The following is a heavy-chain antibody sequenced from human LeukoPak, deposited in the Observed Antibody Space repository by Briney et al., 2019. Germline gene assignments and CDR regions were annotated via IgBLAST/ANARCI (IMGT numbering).Heavy chain of an antibody. V-gene: IGHV3-23*01. Sequence: GGSLRLSCAASGFTFSDCYMTWIRQAPGKGLEWVSGISTGGSRYYADSVKGRFSISRDNSKNTLYLQMNSLGVEDTAVYYCAKVLSRQYGSGSYPFDYWGQGTLVTVSS. CDR3: AKVLSRQYGSGSYPFDY. D-gene: IGHD3-10*01. CDR1: GFTFSDCY. CDR2: ISTGGSR. J-gene: IGHJ4*02.